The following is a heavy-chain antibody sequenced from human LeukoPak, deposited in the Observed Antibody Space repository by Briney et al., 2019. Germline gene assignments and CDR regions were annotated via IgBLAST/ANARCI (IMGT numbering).Heavy chain of an antibody. CDR2: IYHSGSI. V-gene: IGHV4-38-2*02. D-gene: IGHD1-7*01. Sequence: PSETLSLTCTVPGYSISSNYYWGWIRQPPGKGLEWIGNIYHSGSISYNPSLKSRVTISVDTSKNQFSLKLTSVTAADTAVYYCARALEGTTGRFGYWGQGTLVTVSS. CDR1: GYSISSNYY. CDR3: ARALEGTTGRFGY. J-gene: IGHJ4*02.